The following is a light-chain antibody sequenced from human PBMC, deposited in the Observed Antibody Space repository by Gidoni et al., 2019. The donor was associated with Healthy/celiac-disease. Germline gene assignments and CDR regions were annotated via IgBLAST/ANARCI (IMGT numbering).Light chain of an antibody. Sequence: EIVLTQSPGTLSLSPGERATLSCRASQSVSSSYLAWYQQKPGQAPRLLIYGASSSATGIPDRFSGSGSGTDFTLTISRLEPDDFAVYYCQQYGSSPRITFGQGTRLEIK. J-gene: IGKJ5*01. CDR2: GAS. CDR3: QQYGSSPRIT. V-gene: IGKV3-20*01. CDR1: QSVSSSY.